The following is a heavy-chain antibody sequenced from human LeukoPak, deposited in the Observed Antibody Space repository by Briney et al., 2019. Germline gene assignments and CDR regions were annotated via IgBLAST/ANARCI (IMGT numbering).Heavy chain of an antibody. CDR1: GFTFSDRY. CDR2: ITDNGRKT. Sequence: GGSLRLSCAVFGFTFSDRYMGWIRQAPGKGLEWVSYITDNGRKTYYADSVKGRFTISRDNAKNSLYLQMNSLRAEDTAVYYCASQSFGELAYWGQGTLVTVSS. V-gene: IGHV3-11*04. J-gene: IGHJ4*02. CDR3: ASQSFGELAY. D-gene: IGHD3-10*01.